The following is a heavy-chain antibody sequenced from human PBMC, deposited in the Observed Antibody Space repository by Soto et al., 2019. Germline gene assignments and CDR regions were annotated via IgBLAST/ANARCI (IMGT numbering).Heavy chain of an antibody. CDR3: ARGPRVSSTGTGAH. D-gene: IGHD1-1*01. Sequence: GGSLRLSCAVSGFTFSAYWMHWVRRVPGKGLTWVSRISDDGSTATYADSVKGRFIISRDNAKNTLYLEMNTLRADDSGLYYCARGPRVSSTGTGAHWGRGTLVTVSS. V-gene: IGHV3-74*01. CDR1: GFTFSAYW. CDR2: ISDDGSTA. J-gene: IGHJ4*02.